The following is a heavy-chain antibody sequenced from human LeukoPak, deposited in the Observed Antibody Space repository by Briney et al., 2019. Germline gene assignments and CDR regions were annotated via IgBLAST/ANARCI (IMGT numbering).Heavy chain of an antibody. V-gene: IGHV1-18*01. CDR3: ARDLRNYYGSVSLDY. CDR1: GYTFTSYG. Sequence: ASVKVSCKASGYTFTSYGISWVRQAPGQGLEWMGWISAYNGKTNYEQKLQGRVTMTTDTSTSTAYMELRSLRSDDTAVYYCARDLRNYYGSVSLDYWGQGTLVTVSS. CDR2: ISAYNGKT. D-gene: IGHD3-10*01. J-gene: IGHJ4*02.